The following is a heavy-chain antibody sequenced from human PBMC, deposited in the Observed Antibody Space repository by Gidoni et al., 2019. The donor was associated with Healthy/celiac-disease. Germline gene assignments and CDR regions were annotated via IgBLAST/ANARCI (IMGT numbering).Heavy chain of an antibody. J-gene: IGHJ4*02. CDR2: ISSSSSYI. D-gene: IGHD6-13*01. CDR1: GFTFSSYS. CDR3: ARDLSSSWYGPFDY. Sequence: EVQLVESGGGLVKPGGSLRLSCAASGFTFSSYSMNWVRQAPGKGLEWVSSISSSSSYIYYADSVKGRFTISRDNAKNSLYLQMNSLRAEDTAVYYCARDLSSSWYGPFDYWGQGTLVTVSS. V-gene: IGHV3-21*01.